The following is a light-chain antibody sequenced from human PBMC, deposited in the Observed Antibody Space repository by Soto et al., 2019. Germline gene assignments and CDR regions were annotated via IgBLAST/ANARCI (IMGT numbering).Light chain of an antibody. CDR1: QSITIW. V-gene: IGKV1-5*01. CDR3: QQFQSFPIT. CDR2: DAS. J-gene: IGKJ5*01. Sequence: DIQMTQSPSTLSASAGDRVTITCRASQSITIWLAWYQQKPGKAPKLLIYDASTLESGVPSRFSGSGSWTEFTLTIKSLQPDDFTSYYCQQFQSFPITFGHGTRLEIK.